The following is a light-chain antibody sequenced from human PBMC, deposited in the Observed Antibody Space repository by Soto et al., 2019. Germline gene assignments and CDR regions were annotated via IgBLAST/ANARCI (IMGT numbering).Light chain of an antibody. CDR3: SSYTSGSTWV. V-gene: IGLV2-14*01. J-gene: IGLJ3*02. Sequence: QSALTQPASVSGSPGQSITISCTGTSSDVGAYNYVSWYQQHPGKAPKLMIYEVSNRPSGVSNRFSGSKSGNTASLTISGLQAEDEGGYCSSYTSGSTWVFGGGTKLTVL. CDR2: EVS. CDR1: SSDVGAYNY.